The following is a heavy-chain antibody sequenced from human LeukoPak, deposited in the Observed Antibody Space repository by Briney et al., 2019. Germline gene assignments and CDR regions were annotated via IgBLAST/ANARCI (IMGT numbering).Heavy chain of an antibody. Sequence: ASVKVSCKTSGYTFTGYFLHWVRQAPGQGLEWMGWINPNSGGTNYAQKFQGRVTMTRDTSISTAYMELSRLRSDDTAAYYCARHDSSGYYGYYYYGTDVWAQGPRVTVSS. V-gene: IGHV1-2*02. D-gene: IGHD3-22*01. CDR1: GYTFTGYF. CDR2: INPNSGGT. CDR3: ARHDSSGYYGYYYYGTDV. J-gene: IGHJ6*02.